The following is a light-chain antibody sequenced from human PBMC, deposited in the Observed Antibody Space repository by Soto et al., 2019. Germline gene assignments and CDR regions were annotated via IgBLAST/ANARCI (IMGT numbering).Light chain of an antibody. V-gene: IGKV3D-15*01. CDR2: DAS. Sequence: EIVLTQSPASLSLSPGERATLSCRASQTIDYYLAWYQQNPGQAPRLLIHDASSRATGIPARFSGSGSGTEFTLTISSLQSEDFAVYYCQQYNNWPPWTFGQGTKVDIK. CDR3: QQYNNWPPWT. J-gene: IGKJ1*01. CDR1: QTIDYY.